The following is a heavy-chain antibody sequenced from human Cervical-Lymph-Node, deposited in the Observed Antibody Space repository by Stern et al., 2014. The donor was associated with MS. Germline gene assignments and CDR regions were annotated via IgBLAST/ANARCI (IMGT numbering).Heavy chain of an antibody. Sequence: QVTLRESGPTLVKPTQTLTLTCTFSGFSLNTTGVGVGWIRQPPGKALEWLALIYWDADKRYRPSLKSRLTITKDSSKNQVVLAMTNMDPVDTATYYCAHRHLQLRGGPYFAYWGQGTLVTVSS. CDR2: IYWDADK. J-gene: IGHJ4*02. V-gene: IGHV2-5*02. CDR1: GFSLNTTGVG. CDR3: AHRHLQLRGGPYFAY. D-gene: IGHD5-24*01.